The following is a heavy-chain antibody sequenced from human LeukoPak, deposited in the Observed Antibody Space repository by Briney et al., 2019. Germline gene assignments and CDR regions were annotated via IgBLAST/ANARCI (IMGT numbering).Heavy chain of an antibody. CDR1: GFTFSSHW. V-gene: IGHV3-74*01. CDR2: IITDGSST. Sequence: QPGGSLRLSCAASGFTFSSHWMHWVRQAPGKGLVWVSHIITDGSSTSYADSVKGRFTISRDNAKNSLYLQMNSLRAEDTAVYYCASAPLGSTRPWGQGTLVTVSS. CDR3: ASAPLGSTRP. D-gene: IGHD1-26*01. J-gene: IGHJ5*02.